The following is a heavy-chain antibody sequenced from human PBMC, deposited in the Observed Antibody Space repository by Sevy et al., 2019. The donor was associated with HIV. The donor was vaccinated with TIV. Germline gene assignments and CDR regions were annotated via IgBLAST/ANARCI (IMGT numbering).Heavy chain of an antibody. CDR2: INPNSGDT. J-gene: IGHJ5*02. Sequence: ASVKVSCKASGYTFTGYSMHWVRQAPGQGLEWMGWINPNSGDTKYVQKFQDRVTMTRDTSITTAYMELSRLRSDDTAVYYCARVLNSDYYDSNGPNWFDRWGQGTLVTVSS. V-gene: IGHV1-2*02. CDR3: ARVLNSDYYDSNGPNWFDR. D-gene: IGHD3-22*01. CDR1: GYTFTGYS.